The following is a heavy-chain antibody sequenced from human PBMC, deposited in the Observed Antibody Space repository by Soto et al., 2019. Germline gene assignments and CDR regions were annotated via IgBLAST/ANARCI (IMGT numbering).Heavy chain of an antibody. D-gene: IGHD2-8*01. Sequence: GGSLRLSCAASGFTFSSYGMHWVRQAPGKGLEWVAVIWYDGSNKYHADSVKGRFTISRDNSKNTLYRQMNSLRAEDTAVYYCARGMGPRAFDIWGQGTMVTVSS. CDR3: ARGMGPRAFDI. CDR2: IWYDGSNK. J-gene: IGHJ3*02. V-gene: IGHV3-33*01. CDR1: GFTFSSYG.